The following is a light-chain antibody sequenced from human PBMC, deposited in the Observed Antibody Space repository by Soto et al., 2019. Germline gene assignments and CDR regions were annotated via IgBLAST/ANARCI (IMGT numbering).Light chain of an antibody. V-gene: IGLV2-23*01. CDR2: EGS. CDR1: SSDVGSYNL. Sequence: QSALTQPASVSGSPGQSITISCTGTSSDVGSYNLVSWYQQYPGKAPKLMIYEGSKRPSGVSNRFSGPKSGNTASLTISGLQAEDEAAYYCCSYAGSNTPVVFGGGTKVTVL. J-gene: IGLJ2*01. CDR3: CSYAGSNTPVV.